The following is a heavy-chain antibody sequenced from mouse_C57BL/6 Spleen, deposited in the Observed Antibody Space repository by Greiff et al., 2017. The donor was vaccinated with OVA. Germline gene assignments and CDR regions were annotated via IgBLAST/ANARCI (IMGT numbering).Heavy chain of an antibody. V-gene: IGHV5-4*01. J-gene: IGHJ2*01. Sequence: EVMLVESGGGLVKPGGSLKLSCAASGFTFSSSAMSWVRQTPEKRLEWVATISDGGSYTYYPDTVKGRFTISRDNAKNNLYLQMSHLKSEDTAMYYCARDPSQLGRGYYFDYWGQGTTLTVSS. CDR2: ISDGGSYT. CDR1: GFTFSSSA. D-gene: IGHD4-1*02. CDR3: ARDPSQLGRGYYFDY.